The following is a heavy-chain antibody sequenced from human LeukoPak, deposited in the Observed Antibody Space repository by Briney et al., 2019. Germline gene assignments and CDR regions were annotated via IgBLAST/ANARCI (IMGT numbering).Heavy chain of an antibody. CDR3: AKEGAYPIITYDS. D-gene: IGHD3-10*01. Sequence: GGSLRLSCAASGFTFSRYWMNWVRRAPGKGLEWVANIKRDGNEKNYVDSVKGRFSISRDNAKNSLYLQMDSLRAEDTAVYYCAKEGAYPIITYDSWGQGALVNVSS. CDR1: GFTFSRYW. V-gene: IGHV3-7*01. CDR2: IKRDGNEK. J-gene: IGHJ5*01.